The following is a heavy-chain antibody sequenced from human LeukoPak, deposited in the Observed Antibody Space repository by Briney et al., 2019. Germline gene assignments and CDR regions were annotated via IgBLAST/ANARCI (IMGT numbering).Heavy chain of an antibody. CDR1: GFPFGSHW. V-gene: IGHV3-7*01. CDR3: ARDAVDTANAV. D-gene: IGHD5-18*01. J-gene: IGHJ6*02. CDR2: SGQDGSET. Sequence: PGGSLRLSCTVSGFPFGSHWMSWVRQVPGKGLEWVANSGQDGSETYYVDSVKGRFTISRDNAKNSLYLEMNNLRVEDTAVYYCARDAVDTANAVWGQGTTVTVSS.